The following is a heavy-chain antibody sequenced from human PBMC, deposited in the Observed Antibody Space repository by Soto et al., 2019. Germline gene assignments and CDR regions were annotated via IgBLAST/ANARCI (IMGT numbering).Heavy chain of an antibody. Sequence: PGGSLRLSCSASGFTFSSYAMHWVRQAPGKGLEYVSAISSNGGSTYYADSAKGRFTISRDNSKNTLYLQMSSLRAEDTAVYYCVKDGLRGGYSSGWPYYYGMDVWGQGTTVTVSS. CDR3: VKDGLRGGYSSGWPYYYGMDV. CDR2: ISSNGGST. CDR1: GFTFSSYA. J-gene: IGHJ6*02. V-gene: IGHV3-64D*06. D-gene: IGHD6-19*01.